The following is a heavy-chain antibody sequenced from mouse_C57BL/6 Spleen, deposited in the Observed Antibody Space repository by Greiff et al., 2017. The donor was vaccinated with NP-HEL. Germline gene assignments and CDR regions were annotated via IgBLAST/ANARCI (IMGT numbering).Heavy chain of an antibody. J-gene: IGHJ4*01. V-gene: IGHV14-4*01. D-gene: IGHD1-1*01. CDR1: GFNIKDDY. CDR2: IDPENGDT. CDR3: AREKVTTVVASMDY. Sequence: EVQLQQSGAELVRPGASVKLSCTASGFNIKDDYMHWVKQRPEQGLEWIGWIDPENGDTEYASKFQGKATITADTSSNTAYMQLSSLTSEDSAVYYCAREKVTTVVASMDYWGQGTSVTVSS.